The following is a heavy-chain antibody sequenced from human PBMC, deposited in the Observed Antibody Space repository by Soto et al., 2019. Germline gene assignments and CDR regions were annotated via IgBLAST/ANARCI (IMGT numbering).Heavy chain of an antibody. Sequence: EVRLLESGGDLVPPGGSLRLSCAASGFTFSSYAMSWVRQAPGKGLEWVSAISGSGGGTYYAYSVKGRFTISRDNSKNTLYLQMNSLRVEDTAVYYCAKDRASTGDRPRFDPWGQGTLVTVCS. CDR2: ISGSGGGT. D-gene: IGHD4-4*01. CDR3: AKDRASTGDRPRFDP. V-gene: IGHV3-23*01. CDR1: GFTFSSYA. J-gene: IGHJ5*02.